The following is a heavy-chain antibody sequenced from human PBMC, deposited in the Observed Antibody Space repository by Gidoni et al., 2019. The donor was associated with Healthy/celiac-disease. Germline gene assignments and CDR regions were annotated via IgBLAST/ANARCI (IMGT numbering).Heavy chain of an antibody. D-gene: IGHD3-9*01. V-gene: IGHV3-15*01. Sequence: EVQLVESWGGLVTPGGSLRLSCSASGFTFSTALLAWVRQAPGKGLEWVGRIKSKTDGGTTDYAAPVKGRFTISRDDSKNTLYLQRNSLKTEDTDVYDCTTDRSGALVRYFDWDAYYFDYWGQGTLVTVSS. CDR3: TTDRSGALVRYFDWDAYYFDY. CDR1: GFTFSTAL. J-gene: IGHJ4*02. CDR2: IKSKTDGGTT.